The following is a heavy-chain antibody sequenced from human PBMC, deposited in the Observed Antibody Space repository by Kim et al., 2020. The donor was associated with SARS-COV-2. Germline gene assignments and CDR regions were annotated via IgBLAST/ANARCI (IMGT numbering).Heavy chain of an antibody. CDR2: T. V-gene: IGHV4-34*01. Sequence: TNINPALKSRVTISVDTSKNQFSLKLSSVTAADTAVYYCARRSRGYSYGSWGQGTLVTVSS. J-gene: IGHJ4*02. CDR3: ARRSRGYSYGS. D-gene: IGHD5-18*01.